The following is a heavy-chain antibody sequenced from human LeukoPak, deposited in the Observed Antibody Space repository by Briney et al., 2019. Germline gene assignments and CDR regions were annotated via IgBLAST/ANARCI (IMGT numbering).Heavy chain of an antibody. D-gene: IGHD3-3*01. CDR2: ISGSGGST. J-gene: IGHJ6*03. Sequence: GGSLRLSCAASGFTFSSYAMSWVRQAPGEGVEWVSAISGSGGSTYYADSVKGRFTISRDNSKNTLYLQMNSLRAEDTAVYYCAKGYYDFWSGYSRSYYYMDVWGKGTTVTVSS. CDR1: GFTFSSYA. V-gene: IGHV3-23*01. CDR3: AKGYYDFWSGYSRSYYYMDV.